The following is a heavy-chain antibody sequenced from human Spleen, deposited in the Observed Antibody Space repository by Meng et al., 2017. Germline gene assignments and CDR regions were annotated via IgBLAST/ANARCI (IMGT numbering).Heavy chain of an antibody. CDR2: IIPIFGTA. D-gene: IGHD1-26*01. CDR1: GGTFSSYA. J-gene: IGHJ4*02. Sequence: SVKVSCKASGGTFSSYAISWVRQAPGQGLEWMGGIIPIFGTANYAQKFQGRVTITADKSTSTAYMELSSLTSEDTAVYYCARNTVGTTTLDYWGQGTLVTVSS. CDR3: ARNTVGTTTLDY. V-gene: IGHV1-69*06.